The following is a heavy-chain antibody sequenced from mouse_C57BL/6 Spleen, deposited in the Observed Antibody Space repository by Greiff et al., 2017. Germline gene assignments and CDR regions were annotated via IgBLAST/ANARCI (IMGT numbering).Heavy chain of an antibody. CDR2: IYPGDGDT. V-gene: IGHV1-82*01. CDR1: GYAFSSSW. J-gene: IGHJ2*01. Sequence: VKLLESGPELVKPGASVKISCKASGYAFSSSWMNWVKQRPGKGLEWIGRIYPGDGDTNYNGKFKGKATLTADKSSSTAYMQLSSLTSEDSAVYFCARSGTGTFDYWGQGTTLTVSA. D-gene: IGHD4-1*01. CDR3: ARSGTGTFDY.